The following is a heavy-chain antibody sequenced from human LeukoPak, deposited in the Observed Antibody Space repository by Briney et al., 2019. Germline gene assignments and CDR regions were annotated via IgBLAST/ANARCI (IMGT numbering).Heavy chain of an antibody. CDR1: GFTFSSYA. CDR3: AKSDGKRFFDWDDP. CDR2: ISGSGGST. V-gene: IGHV3-23*01. D-gene: IGHD3-3*01. J-gene: IGHJ5*02. Sequence: PGGSLRLSCAASGFTFSSYAMSWVRQAPGKGLEWVSGISGSGGSTHYAGSVKGRFTISRDNSKNTLYLQMNSLSAEDTAVYFCAKSDGKRFFDWDDPWGQGTLVTVSS.